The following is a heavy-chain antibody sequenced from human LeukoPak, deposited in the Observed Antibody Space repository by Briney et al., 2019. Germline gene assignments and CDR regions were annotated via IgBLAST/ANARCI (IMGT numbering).Heavy chain of an antibody. CDR1: GGSISSGGYY. CDR2: IYTSGST. Sequence: SQTLSLTCTVSGGSISSGGYYWSWIRQPAGKGLEWIGRIYTSGSTNYNPSLKSRVTISVDTSKNQFSLKLSSVTAADTAVYYCAREEYDFWSGYQVYWGQGTLVTVSS. J-gene: IGHJ4*02. V-gene: IGHV4-61*02. CDR3: AREEYDFWSGYQVY. D-gene: IGHD3-3*01.